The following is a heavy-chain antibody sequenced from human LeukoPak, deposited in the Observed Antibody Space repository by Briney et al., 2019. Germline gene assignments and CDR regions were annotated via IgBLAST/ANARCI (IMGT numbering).Heavy chain of an antibody. Sequence: PGASLQISCQGSGYSFTNYWIGWVRQLPGKGLEWMGIIYPGDSDTRYSPSFQGQVTISADKSISTAFLQWSSLKASDTAMYYCARASLGVFDPWGQGTLVTVSS. V-gene: IGHV5-51*01. CDR3: ARASLGVFDP. CDR2: IYPGDSDT. J-gene: IGHJ5*02. CDR1: GYSFTNYW.